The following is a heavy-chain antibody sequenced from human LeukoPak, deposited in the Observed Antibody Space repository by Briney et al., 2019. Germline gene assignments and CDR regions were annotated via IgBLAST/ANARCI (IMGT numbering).Heavy chain of an antibody. D-gene: IGHD1-26*01. CDR3: AIGRAAGLFDH. V-gene: IGHV1-18*01. J-gene: IGHJ4*01. CDR2: ISPYNGDT. Sequence: GASVKVSCKDSGYHFSSYRVNWLRQAPGQGPEWMGWISPYNGDTNYAQSLQDRATMTTDTSTSTVYMELRSLKSDDSAVYYCAIGRAAGLFDHWGQGTLVTVAS. CDR1: GYHFSSYR.